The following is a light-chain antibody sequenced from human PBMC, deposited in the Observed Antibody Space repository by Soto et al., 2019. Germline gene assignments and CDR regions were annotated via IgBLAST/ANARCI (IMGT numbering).Light chain of an antibody. Sequence: EIVLTQSPGTLSLSPGERATLYCRASQSVSSNLAWYQQKPGQAPRLLIYGASTRATGIPARFSCSGSGTEFTLTISRLEPEDFAVYYCQQYVTSLTFGGGTKVDIK. CDR3: QQYVTSLT. J-gene: IGKJ4*01. CDR2: GAS. V-gene: IGKV3-20*01. CDR1: QSVSSN.